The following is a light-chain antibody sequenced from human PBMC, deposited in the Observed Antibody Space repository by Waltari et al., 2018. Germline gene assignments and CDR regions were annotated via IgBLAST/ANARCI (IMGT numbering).Light chain of an antibody. CDR2: ENT. J-gene: IGLJ7*01. Sequence: QSVLTQPPSVSAAPGQRVTISCSGGSSNIGNNYVSWYRQFPGTAPKLLIYENTERPSGIPGRCSGSNSGTSATLDITGLQAGDEADYYCGTWDSSLSGAVFGGGTHLTVL. V-gene: IGLV1-51*02. CDR3: GTWDSSLSGAV. CDR1: SSNIGNNY.